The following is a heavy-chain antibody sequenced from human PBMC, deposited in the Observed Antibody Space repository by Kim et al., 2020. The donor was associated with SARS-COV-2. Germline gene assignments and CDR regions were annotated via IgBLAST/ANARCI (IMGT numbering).Heavy chain of an antibody. D-gene: IGHD2-15*01. V-gene: IGHV4-39*01. Sequence: SLRSRITMSVDTSKNQFSLKLTSVTAADTAVYYCARLICSGGSCYSGLDYWGQGTLVTVSS. CDR3: ARLICSGGSCYSGLDY. J-gene: IGHJ4*02.